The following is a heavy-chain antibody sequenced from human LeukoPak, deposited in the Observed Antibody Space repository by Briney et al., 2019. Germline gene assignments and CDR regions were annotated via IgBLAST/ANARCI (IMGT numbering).Heavy chain of an antibody. D-gene: IGHD1-26*01. J-gene: IGHJ4*02. Sequence: GGSLRLSCAASGFTVNSNYMSWVRQAPGKGLEWVSVVYSGDRTYYADSVKGRFTISRDDSTNTLYLLMNGLRAEDTAVYYCARGYLIDYWGQGTLVTVSS. CDR2: VYSGDRT. CDR3: ARGYLIDY. CDR1: GFTVNSNY. V-gene: IGHV3-66*01.